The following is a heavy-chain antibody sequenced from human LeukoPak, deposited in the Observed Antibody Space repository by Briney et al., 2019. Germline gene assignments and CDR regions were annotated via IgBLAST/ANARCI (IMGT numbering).Heavy chain of an antibody. CDR1: GFTFRSYY. D-gene: IGHD3-3*01. CDR2: INSDGSTT. V-gene: IGHV3-74*01. J-gene: IGHJ4*01. Sequence: PGGSLRLSCAASGFTFRSYYMHWVRQAPGKGLVWVSRINSDGSTTNYADSVKGRFTISRDNAKNMLYLQMNSLRAEDTAVYYCARDAFGGDKSPFWGQGTLVTVSS. CDR3: ARDAFGGDKSPF.